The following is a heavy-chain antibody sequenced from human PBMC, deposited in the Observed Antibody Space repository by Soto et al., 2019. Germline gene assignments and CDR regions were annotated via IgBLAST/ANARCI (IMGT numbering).Heavy chain of an antibody. Sequence: ASVKVSCKASGYTFTSYAMHWVRQAPGQRLEWMGWINAGNGNTKYSQKFQGRVTITRDTSASTAYMELSSLRSEDTAVYYCARVTSSSWYDWFDPWGQGTLVTVSS. J-gene: IGHJ5*02. CDR2: INAGNGNT. CDR1: GYTFTSYA. CDR3: ARVTSSSWYDWFDP. D-gene: IGHD6-13*01. V-gene: IGHV1-3*01.